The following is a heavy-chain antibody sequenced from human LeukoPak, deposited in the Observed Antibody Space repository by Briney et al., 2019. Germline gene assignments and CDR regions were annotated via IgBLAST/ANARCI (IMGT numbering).Heavy chain of an antibody. V-gene: IGHV2-70*04. CDR2: VDWDDDK. D-gene: IGHD5-18*01. Sequence: SGPALVKPTQTLTLTCTFSGFSLSTSGMRVSWIRQPPGKALEWLARVDWDDDKYYSTSLKTRLTISKATSKSQVVLTIPNMDPVDTATYYCARINVDTAMVPYFDYWGQGTLVTVSS. CDR3: ARINVDTAMVPYFDY. CDR1: GFSLSTSGMR. J-gene: IGHJ4*02.